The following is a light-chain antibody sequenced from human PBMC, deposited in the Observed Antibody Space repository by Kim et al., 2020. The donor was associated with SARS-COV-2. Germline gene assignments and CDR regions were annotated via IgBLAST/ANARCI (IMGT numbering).Light chain of an antibody. V-gene: IGLV6-57*02. Sequence: KTVTISCTASSGSSASKYVQWYQQPPGSAPTTVIYADNQRPSGVPDRFSGSIDSSSNSASLTISGLKTEDEADYYCQSYDSSNHVVFGGGTQLTVL. CDR2: ADN. CDR3: QSYDSSNHVV. J-gene: IGLJ2*01. CDR1: SGSSASKY.